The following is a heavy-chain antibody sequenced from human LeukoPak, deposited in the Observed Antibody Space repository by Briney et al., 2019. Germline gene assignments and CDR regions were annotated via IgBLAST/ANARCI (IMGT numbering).Heavy chain of an antibody. Sequence: SETLSLTCTVSGDSISSYYWNWIRQPPGKGLEWIGYIYYSGGTNYNPSLKSRVTMSIDTSKNQFSLRLSSVTAADTALYYCARGHTPMATRFDYWGQGTLITVSS. CDR3: ARGHTPMATRFDY. CDR2: IYYSGGT. CDR1: GDSISSYY. V-gene: IGHV4-59*01. D-gene: IGHD5-18*01. J-gene: IGHJ4*02.